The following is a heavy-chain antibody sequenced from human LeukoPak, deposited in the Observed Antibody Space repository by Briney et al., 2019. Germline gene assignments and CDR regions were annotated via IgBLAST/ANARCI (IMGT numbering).Heavy chain of an antibody. Sequence: GGSLRLSCAASRFTFSSYSMNWVRQAPGKGLEWVSSISSSGDYMYYADSVKGRFTISRDNTKNSLLLQMNSLRAEDTAVYYCAELGITMIGGVWGKGTTVTISS. CDR1: RFTFSSYS. CDR2: ISSSGDYM. D-gene: IGHD3-10*02. CDR3: AELGITMIGGV. J-gene: IGHJ6*04. V-gene: IGHV3-21*01.